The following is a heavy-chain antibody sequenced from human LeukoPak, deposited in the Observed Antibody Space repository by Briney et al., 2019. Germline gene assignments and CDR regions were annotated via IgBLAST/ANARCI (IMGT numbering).Heavy chain of an antibody. V-gene: IGHV1-69*05. Sequence: SVKVSCKASGGTFSSYAISWVRQAPGQGLEWMGGIIPIFGTANYAQKFQGRVTITTDESTSTAYMELSSLRSEDTAVYYCARDVEMASKGDYWGQGTLVTVSS. CDR2: IIPIFGTA. CDR1: GGTFSSYA. CDR3: ARDVEMASKGDY. D-gene: IGHD5-24*01. J-gene: IGHJ4*02.